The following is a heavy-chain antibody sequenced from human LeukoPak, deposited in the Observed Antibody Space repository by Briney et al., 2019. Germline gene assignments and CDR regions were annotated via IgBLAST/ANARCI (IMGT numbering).Heavy chain of an antibody. V-gene: IGHV1-69*02. D-gene: IGHD2-2*03. CDR1: GYTFSNHY. CDR2: IIPALDRA. CDR3: ARLDRLRTPYYYSGLDV. J-gene: IGHJ6*02. Sequence: GASVKVSCKASGYTFSNHYMHWVRRAPGQGLEWMGMIIPALDRANYAQKFQGRVTIIADKSTSTVYMELSNLRSEDTAVYYCARLDRLRTPYYYSGLDVWGQGTTVTVTS.